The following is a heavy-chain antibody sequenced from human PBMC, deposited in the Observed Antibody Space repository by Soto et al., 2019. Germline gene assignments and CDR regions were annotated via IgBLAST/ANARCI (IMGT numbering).Heavy chain of an antibody. CDR1: GFTFSTYG. J-gene: IGHJ4*02. Sequence: QAQLVESGGGVVQPGRSLRLTCAASGFTFSTYGMHWVRQAPGKGLEWVSVIWYDGSYKFYADSVKGRFTISRDNSKNTXYLQMNSLRAEDTAVYYCARARYYDSSGYYSAFDYWGQGTLVTVSS. V-gene: IGHV3-33*01. CDR3: ARARYYDSSGYYSAFDY. D-gene: IGHD3-22*01. CDR2: IWYDGSYK.